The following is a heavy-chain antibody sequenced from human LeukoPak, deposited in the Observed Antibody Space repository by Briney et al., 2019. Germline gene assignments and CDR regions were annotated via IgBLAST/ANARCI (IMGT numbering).Heavy chain of an antibody. CDR1: GFTFTSYA. V-gene: IGHV3-23*01. CDR2: ICGSGVNT. J-gene: IGHJ4*02. D-gene: IGHD2-2*02. Sequence: GGSLRLSCAASGFTFTSYAKSWVRQAPGKGLEGVSAICGSGVNTYYVDSVKGRFTISGDNSKNTVYLQMNSLRAEDTALYYCVYCSSSSCYKTGNYFDSWGQGTPVTVSS. CDR3: VYCSSSSCYKTGNYFDS.